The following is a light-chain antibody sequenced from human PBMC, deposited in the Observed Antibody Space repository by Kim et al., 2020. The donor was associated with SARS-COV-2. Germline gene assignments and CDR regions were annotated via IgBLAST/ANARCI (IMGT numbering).Light chain of an antibody. Sequence: DIQMTQSPSSLSASVGDRVTITCRVSQGISNYLAWYQQKPGKVPKLLIYAASTLQSGVPSRFSGSGSGTDFTLTISSLQPEDVATHYCQKYNSAPRTFGQGTKVDIK. CDR3: QKYNSAPRT. CDR2: AAS. CDR1: QGISNY. J-gene: IGKJ1*01. V-gene: IGKV1-27*01.